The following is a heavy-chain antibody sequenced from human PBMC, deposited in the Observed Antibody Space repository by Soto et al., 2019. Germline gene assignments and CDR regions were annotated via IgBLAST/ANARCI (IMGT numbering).Heavy chain of an antibody. Sequence: QVQLEQSGDAVKKPGASVKVSCKASGYNFRNFGITWVRQTSGLGLEWLGWISGYNGRTSSARNFRDRVVLTPDTATNTAYMELRSLTSDDTAIYYCAREGYSSGFDPFDFWGQGTKVTVSS. CDR1: GYNFRNFG. D-gene: IGHD5-18*01. V-gene: IGHV1-18*01. CDR3: AREGYSSGFDPFDF. CDR2: ISGYNGRT. J-gene: IGHJ3*01.